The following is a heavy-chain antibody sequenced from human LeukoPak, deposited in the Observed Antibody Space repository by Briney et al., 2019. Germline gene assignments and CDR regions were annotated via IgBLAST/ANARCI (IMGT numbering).Heavy chain of an antibody. Sequence: SETLSLTCAVSGYSISSGYYWGWIRQPPGKGLEWIGSIYHSGSTYYSPSLKSRVTISVDTSKNQFSLKLSSVTAADTAVYYCARLDYGDYEGVYWGQGTLVTVSS. V-gene: IGHV4-38-2*01. CDR1: GYSISSGYY. CDR3: ARLDYGDYEGVY. J-gene: IGHJ4*02. D-gene: IGHD4-17*01. CDR2: IYHSGST.